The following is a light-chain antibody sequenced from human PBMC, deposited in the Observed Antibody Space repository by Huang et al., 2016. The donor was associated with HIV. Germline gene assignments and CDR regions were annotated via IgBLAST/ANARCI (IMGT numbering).Light chain of an antibody. Sequence: DIQITQSPSSLSASVGDRVNITCRASQNINRYLNGYQQRPGEAPKLLIHGASSLQGRVPARFTGSGSGTDFTLTISSLQPEDSATYYCQQSARTPRTFGQGTKLEI. CDR3: QQSARTPRT. CDR1: QNINRY. CDR2: GAS. V-gene: IGKV1-39*01. J-gene: IGKJ2*01.